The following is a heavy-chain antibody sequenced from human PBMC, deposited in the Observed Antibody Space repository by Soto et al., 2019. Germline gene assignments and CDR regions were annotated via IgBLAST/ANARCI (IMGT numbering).Heavy chain of an antibody. CDR1: GFTFSSYS. V-gene: IGHV3-48*01. J-gene: IGHJ6*02. Sequence: PGGSLRLSCAASGFTFSSYSMNWVRQAPGKGLEWLSYISSSGSTIKYADSVRGRFTSSRDNAKNSLYLQMNSLRAEDTAVYYCARERNIVVVPAASLGYYYYGMDVWGQGTTVTVSS. CDR2: ISSSGSTI. D-gene: IGHD2-2*01. CDR3: ARERNIVVVPAASLGYYYYGMDV.